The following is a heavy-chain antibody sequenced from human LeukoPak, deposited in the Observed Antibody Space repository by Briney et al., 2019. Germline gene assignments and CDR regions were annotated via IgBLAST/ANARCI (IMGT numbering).Heavy chain of an antibody. V-gene: IGHV3-15*04. CDR2: IESKTDGGTT. J-gene: IGHJ4*02. CDR3: TTYGSGRKFDY. CDR1: GFSFSDAW. D-gene: IGHD3-10*01. Sequence: GGSLRLSCAASGFSFSDAWMSWVRQIPGKGLEWVGRIESKTDGGTTDYAAPVKGRFTISRDDSTNTLYLQMHSLKSGDTAVYYCTTYGSGRKFDYWGQGILVTVSS.